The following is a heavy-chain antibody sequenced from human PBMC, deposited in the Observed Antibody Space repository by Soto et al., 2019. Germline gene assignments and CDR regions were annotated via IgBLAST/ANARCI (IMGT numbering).Heavy chain of an antibody. Sequence: PGGSLRLSCAASGFTFSSYSMNWVRQAPGKGLEWVSSISSSSSYIYYADSVKGRFTISRDNAKNSLYLQMNSLRAEDTAVYYCARDPSCYYCDLQGPDYWGQGTLVTVSS. CDR1: GFTFSSYS. D-gene: IGHD2-2*01. V-gene: IGHV3-21*01. CDR3: ARDPSCYYCDLQGPDY. CDR2: ISSSSSYI. J-gene: IGHJ4*02.